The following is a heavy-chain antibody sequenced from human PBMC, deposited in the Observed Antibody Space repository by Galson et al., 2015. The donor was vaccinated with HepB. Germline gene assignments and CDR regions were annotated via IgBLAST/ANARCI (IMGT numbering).Heavy chain of an antibody. CDR1: GFMFSGSA. CDR2: IRSERNSHAT. J-gene: IGHJ5*01. V-gene: IGHV3-73*01. CDR3: DF. Sequence: SLRLSCAASGFMFSGSAIHWVRQASGKGLEWIGRIRSERNSHATSYGQSVQGRFTMSRDDSENTAFYYCARHPVEDYAASTFDFWGRGTLVTVSS. D-gene: IGHD4/OR15-4a*01.